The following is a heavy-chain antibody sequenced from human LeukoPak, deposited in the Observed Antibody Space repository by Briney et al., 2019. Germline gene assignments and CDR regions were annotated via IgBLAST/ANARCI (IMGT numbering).Heavy chain of an antibody. J-gene: IGHJ4*02. CDR2: IGTAGDT. V-gene: IGHV3-13*01. Sequence: GGSLTLSCAASGFTFSSYDMHWVRHATGKGLEWVSAIGTAGDTYYPGSVKGRFTISRENAKNSLYLQMNSLRAGDTAVYYCARTPLSSGPPRWYFDYWGQGTLVTVSS. CDR3: ARTPLSSGPPRWYFDY. D-gene: IGHD6-19*01. CDR1: GFTFSSYD.